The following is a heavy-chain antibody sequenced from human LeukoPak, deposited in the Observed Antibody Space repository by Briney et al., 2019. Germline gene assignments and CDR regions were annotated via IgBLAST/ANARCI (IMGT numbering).Heavy chain of an antibody. Sequence: SVKVSCKASGGTFSSYAISWVRQAAGQGLEWMGRIIPIFGTANYAQKFQGRVTITADKSTSTAYMELSSLRSEDTAVYYCARAYDSSGDWFDPWGQGTLVTVSS. CDR2: IIPIFGTA. D-gene: IGHD3-22*01. J-gene: IGHJ5*02. CDR3: ARAYDSSGDWFDP. V-gene: IGHV1-69*06. CDR1: GGTFSSYA.